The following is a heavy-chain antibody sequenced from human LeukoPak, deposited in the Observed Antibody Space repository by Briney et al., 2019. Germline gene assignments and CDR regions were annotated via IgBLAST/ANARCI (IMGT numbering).Heavy chain of an antibody. CDR1: GFTFSSYA. D-gene: IGHD3-10*01. V-gene: IGHV3-23*01. J-gene: IGHJ4*02. Sequence: GGSLRLSCAAPGFTFSSYAMSWVRQAPGKGLEWVSAISGSGGSTYYADSVKGRFTISRDDSKNTLYLQMNSLRAEDTAVYYCALTYSSDYFDYWGQGTLVTVSS. CDR2: ISGSGGST. CDR3: ALTYSSDYFDY.